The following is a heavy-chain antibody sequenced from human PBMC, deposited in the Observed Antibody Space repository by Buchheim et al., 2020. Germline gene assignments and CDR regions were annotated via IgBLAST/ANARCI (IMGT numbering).Heavy chain of an antibody. Sequence: EVQLLESGGGLVQPGGSLRLSCAASGFTFSRYAMTWVRQTPGKGLECVSGIRGSGGNTYYADSVKGRFTIPRDNSKNMLYLQMNSLRAEDTAIYYCARDRIVGTGIADYWGQGTL. D-gene: IGHD1-7*01. CDR2: IRGSGGNT. J-gene: IGHJ4*02. V-gene: IGHV3-23*01. CDR1: GFTFSRYA. CDR3: ARDRIVGTGIADY.